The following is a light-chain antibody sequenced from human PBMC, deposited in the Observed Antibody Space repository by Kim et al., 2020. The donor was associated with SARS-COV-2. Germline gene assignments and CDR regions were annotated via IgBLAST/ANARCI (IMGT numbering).Light chain of an antibody. CDR1: SSNVGGYNY. J-gene: IGLJ3*02. CDR3: SSYTTTTTRV. V-gene: IGLV2-14*03. Sequence: QSALTQPASVSGSPGQSITISCTGTSSNVGGYNYVSWYQQHPGNAPKLMIYDVGTRPSGVSDRFSGSKSGNTASLTISGLQTEDEADYYCSSYTTTTTRVFGGGTQLTVL. CDR2: DVG.